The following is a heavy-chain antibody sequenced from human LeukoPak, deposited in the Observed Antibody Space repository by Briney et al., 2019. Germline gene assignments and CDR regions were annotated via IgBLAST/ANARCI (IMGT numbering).Heavy chain of an antibody. CDR3: AGAIVGATSYYFDY. D-gene: IGHD1-26*01. Sequence: VASVTVSCKASGYTFTSYDINWVRQAPGQGLEWMGWMNPNSGNTGYAQKFQGRVTMTRNTSISTAYMELSSLRSEDTAVYYCAGAIVGATSYYFDYWGQGTLVTVSS. CDR1: GYTFTSYD. CDR2: MNPNSGNT. J-gene: IGHJ4*02. V-gene: IGHV1-8*01.